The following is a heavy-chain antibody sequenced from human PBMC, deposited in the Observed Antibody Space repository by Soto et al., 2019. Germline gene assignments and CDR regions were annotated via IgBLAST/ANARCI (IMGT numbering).Heavy chain of an antibody. CDR2: IYYSGST. D-gene: IGHD6-13*01. J-gene: IGHJ5*02. Sequence: SETLSLTCTVSGGSVSSGSYYWSWIRQPPGKGLEWIGYIYYSGSTNYNPTLKSRVTISVDTSKNQFSLKLSSVTAADTAVYYCARDEAAADNWFDPWGQGTLVTVSS. CDR1: GGSVSSGSYY. V-gene: IGHV4-61*01. CDR3: ARDEAAADNWFDP.